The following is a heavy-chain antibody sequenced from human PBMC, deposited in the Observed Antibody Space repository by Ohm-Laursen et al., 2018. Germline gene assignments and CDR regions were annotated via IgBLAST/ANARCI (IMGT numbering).Heavy chain of an antibody. CDR2: INHSGST. CDR3: ARGPGQWWVRRSDP. Sequence: TLSLTWAVYGGSFSGYYWSWIRQPPGKGLEWIGEINHSGSTNYNPSIKSRVTISVDTSKNQFSLKLSSVTAADTAVYYCARGPGQWWVRRSDPWGQGTLATVSS. D-gene: IGHD2-15*01. J-gene: IGHJ5*02. CDR1: GGSFSGYY. V-gene: IGHV4-34*01.